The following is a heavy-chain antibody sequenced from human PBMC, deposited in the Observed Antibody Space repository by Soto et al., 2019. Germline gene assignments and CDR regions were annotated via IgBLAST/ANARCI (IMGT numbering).Heavy chain of an antibody. Sequence: GGSLRLSCAASGFTFSGSVVHWVRQASGKGLEWVGRIRSKPNNYATAYAASVKGRFTISRDDSKNTAHLLMNSLNTEDTAVYYCTRQGVDATGWYINRCDPWGQETLFTVSS. D-gene: IGHD6-19*01. CDR1: GFTFSGSV. CDR3: TRQGVDATGWYINRCDP. CDR2: IRSKPNNYAT. J-gene: IGHJ5*02. V-gene: IGHV3-73*01.